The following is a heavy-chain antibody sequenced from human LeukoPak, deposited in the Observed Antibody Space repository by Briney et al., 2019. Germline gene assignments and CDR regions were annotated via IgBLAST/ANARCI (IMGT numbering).Heavy chain of an antibody. CDR2: ISSSSSSYI. V-gene: IGHV3-21*01. Sequence: PGGSLRLSCAASGFTFSSYSMNWVRQAPGKGLEWVSSISSSSSSYIYYADSVKGRFTISRDNAKNSLYLQMNSLRAEDTAVYYCARGADGSGSYYLYYFDYWGQGTLVTVSS. D-gene: IGHD3-10*01. J-gene: IGHJ4*02. CDR3: ARGADGSGSYYLYYFDY. CDR1: GFTFSSYS.